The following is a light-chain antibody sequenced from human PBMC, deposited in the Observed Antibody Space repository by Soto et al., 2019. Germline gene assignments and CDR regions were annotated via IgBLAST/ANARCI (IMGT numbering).Light chain of an antibody. CDR3: QQSYSTLT. CDR1: RSISNW. V-gene: IGKV1-39*01. J-gene: IGKJ4*01. CDR2: AAS. Sequence: DIQMTQSPSTLPASVGDRVTITCRASRSISNWLAWYQQKPGKAPKLLIYAASSLQSGVPSRFSGSGSGTDFTLTISSLQPEDFATYYCQQSYSTLTFGGGTKVDIK.